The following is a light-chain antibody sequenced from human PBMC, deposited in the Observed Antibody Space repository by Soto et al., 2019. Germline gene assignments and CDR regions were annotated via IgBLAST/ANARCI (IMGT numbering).Light chain of an antibody. J-gene: IGKJ3*01. V-gene: IGKV1-27*01. Sequence: DIHMTQSPSSLSASVGARVTITCRASQGISNYLAWYQQKPGKVPKLLIYAASTLQSGVPSRFSGSGSGTDFTLTISSLQPEDVATYYCQKYNSAPPVFTFGPGTKVDIK. CDR3: QKYNSAPPVFT. CDR2: AAS. CDR1: QGISNY.